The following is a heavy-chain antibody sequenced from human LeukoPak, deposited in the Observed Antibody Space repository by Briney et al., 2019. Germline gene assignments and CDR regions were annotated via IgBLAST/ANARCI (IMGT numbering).Heavy chain of an antibody. V-gene: IGHV3-43*02. CDR2: ISGDGGST. Sequence: GGSLRLSCAASGFTFDDYAMHWVRQAPGKGLEWVSLISGDGGSTYYADSVKGRFTISRDNSKNSLYLQMNSLRTEDTALYYCATGVSPDRPYYYYYYYMDVWGKGTTVTVSS. CDR3: ATGVSPDRPYYYYYYYMDV. D-gene: IGHD4-11*01. J-gene: IGHJ6*03. CDR1: GFTFDDYA.